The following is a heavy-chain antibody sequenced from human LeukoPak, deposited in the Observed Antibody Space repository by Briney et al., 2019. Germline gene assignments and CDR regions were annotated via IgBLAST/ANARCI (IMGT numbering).Heavy chain of an antibody. J-gene: IGHJ5*02. D-gene: IGHD4-23*01. V-gene: IGHV1-46*01. CDR3: VTANSYNWFDP. Sequence: ASVKVSCKASGYTLTTYYMHWVRQAPEQTLEWMGIINPSGGSTIYAQKFKGIVTMTRDMPTSTVYMELRSLRSEDTAVYYCVTANSYNWFDPWGQGTLVTVSS. CDR2: INPSGGST. CDR1: GYTLTTYY.